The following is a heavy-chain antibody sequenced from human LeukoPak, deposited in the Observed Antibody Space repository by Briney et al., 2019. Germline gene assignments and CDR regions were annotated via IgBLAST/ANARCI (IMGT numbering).Heavy chain of an antibody. CDR1: GFTFSNYW. J-gene: IGHJ4*02. D-gene: IGHD2-2*01. CDR3: LREDIVEVPAIPFDY. Sequence: GGSLRPSCAASGFTFSNYWMHWVRQAPGKGLVWVSRINGDGSSTTYADSVKGRFTISRDNAKNTLYLQMNSLRAEDTAVYYCLREDIVEVPAIPFDYWGQGTLVTVSS. V-gene: IGHV3-74*01. CDR2: INGDGSST.